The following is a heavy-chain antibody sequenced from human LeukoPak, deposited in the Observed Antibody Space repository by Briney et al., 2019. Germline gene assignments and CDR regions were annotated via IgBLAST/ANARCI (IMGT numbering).Heavy chain of an antibody. CDR3: ARDLRLGELSFAFDY. D-gene: IGHD3-16*02. CDR1: GGTFSSYA. J-gene: IGHJ4*02. Sequence: SVKVSCKASGGTFSSYAISWVRQAPGQGLEWMGRIITIFGTANYAQKFQGRVTITTDESTSTAYMELSSLRSEDTAVYYCARDLRLGELSFAFDYWGQGTLVTVSS. V-gene: IGHV1-69*05. CDR2: IITIFGTA.